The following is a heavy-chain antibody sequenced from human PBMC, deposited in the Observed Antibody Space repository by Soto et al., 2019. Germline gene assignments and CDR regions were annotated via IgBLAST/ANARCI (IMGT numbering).Heavy chain of an antibody. CDR1: GFTFSSYS. D-gene: IGHD2-2*01. Sequence: GGSLRLSCAASGFTFSSYSMNWVRQAPGKGLEWVSYISSSSSTIYYADSVKGRFTISRDNAKNSLYLQMNSLRAEDTAVYYCAATSGYGTDYFDYWGQGTLVTVSS. V-gene: IGHV3-48*01. CDR3: AATSGYGTDYFDY. J-gene: IGHJ4*02. CDR2: ISSSSSTI.